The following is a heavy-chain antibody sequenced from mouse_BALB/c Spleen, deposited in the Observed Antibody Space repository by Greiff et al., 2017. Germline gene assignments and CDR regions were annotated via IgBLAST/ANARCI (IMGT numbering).Heavy chain of an antibody. V-gene: IGHV1-63*02. J-gene: IGHJ1*01. D-gene: IGHD2-4*01. Sequence: VQLQQSGAELVRPGTSVKISCKASGYTFTNYWLGWVKQRPGHGLEWIGDIYPGGGYTNYNEKFKGKATLTADTSSSTAYMQLSSLTSEDSAVYFCARNYDYDGANWYFDVWGAGTTVTVSS. CDR2: IYPGGGYT. CDR3: ARNYDYDGANWYFDV. CDR1: GYTFTNYW.